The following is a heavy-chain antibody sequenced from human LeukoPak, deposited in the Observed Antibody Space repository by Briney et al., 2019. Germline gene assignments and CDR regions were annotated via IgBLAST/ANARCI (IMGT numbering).Heavy chain of an antibody. J-gene: IGHJ4*02. CDR2: IYNSGST. CDR1: GGSISSGDYY. D-gene: IGHD2-8*01. V-gene: IGHV4-31*03. CDR3: ARGYCTNGVCSSDYFDY. Sequence: SQTLSLTCTVSGGSISSGDYYWSWIRQHPGKGLEWIGYIYNSGSTYYNPSLKSRSTISVDTSKNQFSLKLSSVTAADTAVYYCARGYCTNGVCSSDYFDYWGQGTLVTVSS.